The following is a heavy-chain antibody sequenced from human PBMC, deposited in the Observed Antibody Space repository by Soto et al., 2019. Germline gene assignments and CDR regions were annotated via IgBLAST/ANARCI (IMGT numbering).Heavy chain of an antibody. D-gene: IGHD3-3*01. J-gene: IGHJ4*02. CDR3: ARSQGYFWSGYPPSWKY. V-gene: IGHV4-39*01. Sequence: QLQLQESGPGLVKPSETLSLTCTVSGGSISSSSYYWGWIRQPPGKGLEWIGSIYYSGSTYYNPSLKSRVTISVDTSKNQFSLKLSSVTAADTAVYYCARSQGYFWSGYPPSWKYWGQGALVTVSS. CDR2: IYYSGST. CDR1: GGSISSSSYY.